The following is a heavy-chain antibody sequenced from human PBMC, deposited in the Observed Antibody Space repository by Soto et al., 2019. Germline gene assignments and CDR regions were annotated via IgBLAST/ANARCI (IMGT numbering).Heavy chain of an antibody. D-gene: IGHD3-22*01. CDR1: GGTFSSYA. V-gene: IGHV1-69*01. J-gene: IGHJ4*02. CDR2: IIPIFGTA. CDR3: ARGYDSSGYYYSPRTFDY. Sequence: QVQLVQSGAEVKKPGSSVKVSCKASGGTFSSYAISWVRQAPGQGLEWMGGIIPIFGTANYAQKFQGRVTITADESTSTSYMELSSLRSADTAVYYCARGYDSSGYYYSPRTFDYWGQGTLVTVSS.